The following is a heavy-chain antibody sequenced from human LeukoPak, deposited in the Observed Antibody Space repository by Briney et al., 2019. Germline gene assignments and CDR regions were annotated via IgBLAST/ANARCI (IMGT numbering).Heavy chain of an antibody. D-gene: IGHD1-26*01. CDR2: MNPNSGNT. V-gene: IGHV1-8*01. J-gene: IGHJ4*02. CDR1: GYTFTSYD. CDR3: ARIVEHAVGGY. Sequence: GASVKVSCKASGYTFTSYDINWVRQATGQGLEWMGWMNPNSGNTGYAQKFQGRVTMTRNTSIRTAYMELSRLRSEDTAVYYCARIVEHAVGGYWGQGTLVTVSS.